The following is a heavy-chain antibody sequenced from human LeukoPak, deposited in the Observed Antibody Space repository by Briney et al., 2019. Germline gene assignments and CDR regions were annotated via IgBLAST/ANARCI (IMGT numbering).Heavy chain of an antibody. CDR1: GGSISSYY. CDR3: ARHGDYGDYVGEVYAFDI. CDR2: IYYTGTT. V-gene: IGHV4-59*01. Sequence: SSETLSLTRTVSGGSISSYYWSWIRQPPGKGLEWIGYIYYTGTTNYNPSLNSRVTISVDTSKNQFSLKLSSVTAADTAVYYCARHGDYGDYVGEVYAFDIWGQGTMVTVSS. D-gene: IGHD4-17*01. J-gene: IGHJ3*02.